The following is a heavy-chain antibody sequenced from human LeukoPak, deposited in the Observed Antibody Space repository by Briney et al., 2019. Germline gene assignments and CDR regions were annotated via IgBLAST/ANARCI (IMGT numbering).Heavy chain of an antibody. CDR3: ARVTAYYGSGISDY. D-gene: IGHD3-10*01. CDR2: INSDGSST. V-gene: IGHV3-74*01. Sequence: TGGSLRLSCATSGFTFSNFDLHWVRQAPGKGLVWVSRINSDGSSTSYADSVKGRFTISRDNAKNTLYLQMNSLRAEDTAVYYCARVTAYYGSGISDYWGQGTLVTVSS. J-gene: IGHJ4*02. CDR1: GFTFSNFD.